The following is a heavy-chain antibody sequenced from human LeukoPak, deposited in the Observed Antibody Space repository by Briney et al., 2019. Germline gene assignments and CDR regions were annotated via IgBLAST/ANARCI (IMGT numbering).Heavy chain of an antibody. CDR1: GFTFSSYG. CDR2: IWYDGSNK. CDR3: AKTPYSYGRFDY. J-gene: IGHJ4*02. Sequence: GRSLRLSCAASGFTFSSYGMHWVRQAPGKGLEWVAVIWYDGSNKYYADSVKGRFTISRDNSKNTLYLQMNSLRAEDTAVYYCAKTPYSYGRFDYWGQGTLVTVSS. V-gene: IGHV3-33*06. D-gene: IGHD5-18*01.